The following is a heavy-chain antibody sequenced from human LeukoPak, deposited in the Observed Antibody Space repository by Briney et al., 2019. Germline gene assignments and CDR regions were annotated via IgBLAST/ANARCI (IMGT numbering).Heavy chain of an antibody. CDR3: ARAHYYYDSSGYFVDAFDI. Sequence: ASVQVSCKASGYTFTSYAMHWVRQAPGQRLEWMGWINAGNGNIKYSQKFQGRLTITRDTSASTAYMELSSLRSEDTAVYYCARAHYYYDSSGYFVDAFDIWGQGTMVTVSS. D-gene: IGHD3-22*01. V-gene: IGHV1-3*01. J-gene: IGHJ3*02. CDR2: INAGNGNI. CDR1: GYTFTSYA.